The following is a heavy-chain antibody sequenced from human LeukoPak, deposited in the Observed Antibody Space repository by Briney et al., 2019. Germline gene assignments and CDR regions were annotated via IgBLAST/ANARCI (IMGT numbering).Heavy chain of an antibody. Sequence: GGSLILSCAAPGFTFYDYVMPWVRQAPGKVLERVSLISGYGGSTYYADSVKGRFTISRDNSKNSLYLQMNSLRTEDTALYYCAKNPPPDTAMVIGYYYGMDVWGQGTTVTVSS. CDR2: ISGYGGST. D-gene: IGHD5-18*01. J-gene: IGHJ6*02. CDR3: AKNPPPDTAMVIGYYYGMDV. V-gene: IGHV3-43*02. CDR1: GFTFYDYV.